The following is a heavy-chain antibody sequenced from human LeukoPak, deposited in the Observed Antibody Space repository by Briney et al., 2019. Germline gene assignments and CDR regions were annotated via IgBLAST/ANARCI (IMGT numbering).Heavy chain of an antibody. CDR3: ARVTGYMIEDYFDY. Sequence: SETLSLTCTVSGGSICSGSYYWSWIRQPAGKGLEWIGRIYTSGSTNYNPSLKSRVTISVETSKNQFSLKLSSVTAADTAVYYCARVTGYMIEDYFDYWGQGTLVTVSS. D-gene: IGHD3-22*01. J-gene: IGHJ4*02. CDR1: GGSICSGSYY. CDR2: IYTSGST. V-gene: IGHV4-61*02.